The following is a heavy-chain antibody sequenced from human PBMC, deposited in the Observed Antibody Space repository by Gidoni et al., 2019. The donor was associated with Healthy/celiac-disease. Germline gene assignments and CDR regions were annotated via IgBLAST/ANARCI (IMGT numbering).Heavy chain of an antibody. CDR3: TRHENGIAAAGDY. V-gene: IGHV3-73*02. CDR2: IRSKANSYAT. CDR1: GLTFSASA. Sequence: EVQLVESGGGVGQPGGSLKLSCAASGLTFSASAMHWGRQASGKVLAWVGRIRSKANSYATAYAASVKGRFTISRDDSKNTAYLQMNSLKTEDTAVYYCTRHENGIAAAGDYWGQGTLVTVSS. J-gene: IGHJ4*02. D-gene: IGHD6-13*01.